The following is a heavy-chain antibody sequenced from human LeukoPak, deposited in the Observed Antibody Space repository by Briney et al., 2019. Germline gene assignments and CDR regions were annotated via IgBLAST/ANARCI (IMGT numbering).Heavy chain of an antibody. CDR1: GGSFSGYY. J-gene: IGHJ6*03. D-gene: IGHD3-3*01. V-gene: IGHV4-34*01. CDR3: AREFLEWLSRYYYMDV. Sequence: PSETLSLTCAVYGGSFSGYYWGWIRQPPGKGLEWIGEINHSGSTNYNPSLKSRVTISVDTSKNQFSLKLSSVTAADTAVYYCAREFLEWLSRYYYMDVWGKGTTVTVSS. CDR2: INHSGST.